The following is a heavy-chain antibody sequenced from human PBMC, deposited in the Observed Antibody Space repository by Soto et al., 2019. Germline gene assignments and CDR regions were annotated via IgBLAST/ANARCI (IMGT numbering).Heavy chain of an antibody. V-gene: IGHV3-30*18. CDR1: GFTISSYG. D-gene: IGHD1-1*01. CDR3: AKDPKATGTHY. CDR2: ITYDGGNK. Sequence: GGSLRLSCAASGFTISSYGMHWVRQAPGKGLEWVAVITYDGGNKYYADSVKGRFSISRDNSRDTLYLQMHSLRAEDTAVCYCAKDPKATGTHYWGRGTLVTVSS. J-gene: IGHJ4*02.